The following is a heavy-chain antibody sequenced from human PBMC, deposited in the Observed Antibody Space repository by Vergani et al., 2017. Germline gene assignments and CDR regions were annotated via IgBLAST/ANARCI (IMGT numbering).Heavy chain of an antibody. D-gene: IGHD3-3*01. CDR2: IYYSGST. Sequence: QVQLQESGPGLVKPSETPSLTCTVPGGSISSYYWSWIRQPPGKGLEWIGYIYYSGSTNYNPSLKSRVTISVDTSKNQFSLKLSSVTAADTAVYYCARTTIFGVLRWFDPWGQGTLVTVSS. CDR3: ARTTIFGVLRWFDP. J-gene: IGHJ5*02. V-gene: IGHV4-59*01. CDR1: GGSISSYY.